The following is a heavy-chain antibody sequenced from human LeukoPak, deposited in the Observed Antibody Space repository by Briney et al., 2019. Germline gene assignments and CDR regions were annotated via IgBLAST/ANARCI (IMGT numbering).Heavy chain of an antibody. D-gene: IGHD3-10*01. Sequence: SETLSLTCSASGGLINTRSYFWGWIRQSPGKGLEWIASMYYTGTTYYNPSLKSRVTISVDTSKNQFSLKLSSVTAADTAVYYCARHQELLWFGEPRALDYWGQGTLVTVSS. CDR1: GGLINTRSYF. J-gene: IGHJ4*02. CDR2: MYYTGTT. V-gene: IGHV4-39*01. CDR3: ARHQELLWFGEPRALDY.